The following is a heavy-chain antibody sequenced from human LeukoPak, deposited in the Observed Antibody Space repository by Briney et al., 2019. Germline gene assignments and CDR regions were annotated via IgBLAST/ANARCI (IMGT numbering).Heavy chain of an antibody. J-gene: IGHJ4*02. CDR1: GGSISSYY. V-gene: IGHV4-59*01. CDR3: ASDRNGWDSFDY. Sequence: SETLSLTCTVSGGSISSYYWSWIRQPPRRGREWIGYIYYSGSTNYNPSLKSRVTISVDTSKNQFSLKLSSVTAADTAVYYCASDRNGWDSFDYWGQGTLVTVSS. CDR2: IYYSGST. D-gene: IGHD6-19*01.